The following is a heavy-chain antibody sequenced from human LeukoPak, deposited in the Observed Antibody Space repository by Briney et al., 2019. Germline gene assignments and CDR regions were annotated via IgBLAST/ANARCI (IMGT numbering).Heavy chain of an antibody. Sequence: PGGSLRLSCAASGFTFSSYWMSWVRQAPGKGLEWVANIKQDGSEKYYVDSVKGRFTISRDNAKNSLYLQMNSLRAEDTAVYYCARADWGYSYGYPLYYYYYMDVWGKGTTVTVSS. D-gene: IGHD5-18*01. J-gene: IGHJ6*03. CDR1: GFTFSSYW. CDR2: IKQDGSEK. V-gene: IGHV3-7*01. CDR3: ARADWGYSYGYPLYYYYYMDV.